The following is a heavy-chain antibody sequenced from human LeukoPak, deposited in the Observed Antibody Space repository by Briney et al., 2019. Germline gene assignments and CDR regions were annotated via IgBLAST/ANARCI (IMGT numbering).Heavy chain of an antibody. CDR3: ASRYNWNDGGAFDY. J-gene: IGHJ4*02. Sequence: SATLSLTCTVSGGSISSGDYYWSWIRQPPGKGLEWIGYIYYSGSTYYNPSLKSRVTISVDTSKNQFSLKLSSVTAADTAVYYCASRYNWNDGGAFDYLGQGTLVTVSS. CDR1: GGSISSGDYY. CDR2: IYYSGST. V-gene: IGHV4-30-4*08. D-gene: IGHD1-1*01.